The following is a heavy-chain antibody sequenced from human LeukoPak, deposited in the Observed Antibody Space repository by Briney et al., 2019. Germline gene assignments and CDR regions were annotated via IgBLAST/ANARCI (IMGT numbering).Heavy chain of an antibody. Sequence: GGSLRLSCAASGFTFSDDYMSWIRQAPGKGLEWVSYVSSSGSTIYYADSVKGRFTISRDNARNSLYLQMNSLRAEDTAVYYCARERRPGIAVAMYNWFDPWGQGALVTVSS. J-gene: IGHJ5*02. CDR3: ARERRPGIAVAMYNWFDP. V-gene: IGHV3-11*01. D-gene: IGHD6-19*01. CDR2: VSSSGSTI. CDR1: GFTFSDDY.